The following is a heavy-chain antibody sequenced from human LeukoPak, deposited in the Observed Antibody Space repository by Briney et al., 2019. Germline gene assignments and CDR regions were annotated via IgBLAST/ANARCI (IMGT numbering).Heavy chain of an antibody. J-gene: IGHJ4*02. CDR1: GYTFTGYY. V-gene: IGHV1-2*06. D-gene: IGHD2-2*01. Sequence: ASVKVSCKASGYTFTGYYMHWVRRAPGQGLEWMGRINPNSGGTNYAQKFQGRVTMTRDTSISTAYMELSRLRSDDTAVYYCARDIGYCSSTSCYVVGDYWGQGTLVTVSS. CDR2: INPNSGGT. CDR3: ARDIGYCSSTSCYVVGDY.